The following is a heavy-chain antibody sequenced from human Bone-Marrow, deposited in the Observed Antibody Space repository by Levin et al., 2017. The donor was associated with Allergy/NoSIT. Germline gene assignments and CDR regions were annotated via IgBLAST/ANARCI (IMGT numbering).Heavy chain of an antibody. V-gene: IGHV6-1*01. CDR2: TYYRSKWYN. Sequence: SQTLSLTCAISGDRVSSNSAAWNWIRQSPSRGLEWLGRTYYRSKWYNDYAVSVKSRITINPDTSKNQFSLQLNSVTPEDTAVYYCARSIAVAFPSYFDYWGQGTLVTVSS. D-gene: IGHD6-19*01. J-gene: IGHJ4*02. CDR1: GDRVSSNSAA. CDR3: ARSIAVAFPSYFDY.